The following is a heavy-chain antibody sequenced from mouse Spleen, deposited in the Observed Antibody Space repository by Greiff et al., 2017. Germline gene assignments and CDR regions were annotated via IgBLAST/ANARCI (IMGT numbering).Heavy chain of an antibody. CDR1: GYSFTSYY. Sequence: VKLMESGPELVKPGASVKISCKASGYSFTSYYIHWVKQRPGQGLEWIGWIYPGSGNTKYNEKFKGKATLTADTSSSTAYMQLSSLTSEDSAVYYCTDGDYYAMDYWGQGTSVPVSS. V-gene: IGHV1-66*01. CDR2: IYPGSGNT. D-gene: IGHD2-3*01. CDR3: TDGDYYAMDY. J-gene: IGHJ4*01.